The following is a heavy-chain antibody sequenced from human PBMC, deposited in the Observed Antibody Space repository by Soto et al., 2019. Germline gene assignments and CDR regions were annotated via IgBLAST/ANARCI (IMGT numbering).Heavy chain of an antibody. CDR1: GGTFSSYA. CDR3: AREDRDGYNTVVYYYGMDV. D-gene: IGHD4-17*01. Sequence: QVQLVQSGAEVKKPGSSVKVSCKASGGTFSSYAISWVRQAPGQGLEWMGGIIPIFGTANYAQKFQGRVTITADESTSTAYMELSSLRSEDTAVYYCAREDRDGYNTVVYYYGMDVWGQGTTVTVSS. V-gene: IGHV1-69*01. CDR2: IIPIFGTA. J-gene: IGHJ6*02.